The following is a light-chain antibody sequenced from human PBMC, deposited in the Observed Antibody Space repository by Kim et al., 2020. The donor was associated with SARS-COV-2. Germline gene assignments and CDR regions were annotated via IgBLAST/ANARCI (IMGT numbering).Light chain of an antibody. CDR2: DDR. CDR1: HIGTKT. J-gene: IGLJ2*01. V-gene: IGLV3-21*01. Sequence: ARGQTARIYYGGYHIGTKTFHLFQKEPGQAPMLLIHDDRDRHSGIPERFSGCNSGNTATLTISGVEAGDEAGYSCQVWDSNSDHVVFGGGTQLTVL. CDR3: QVWDSNSDHVV.